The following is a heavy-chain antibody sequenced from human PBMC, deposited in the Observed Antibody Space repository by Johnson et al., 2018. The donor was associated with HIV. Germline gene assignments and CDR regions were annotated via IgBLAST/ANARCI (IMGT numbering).Heavy chain of an antibody. J-gene: IGHJ3*02. CDR1: GFTFDDYA. Sequence: VQLVESGRGLVQPGRSLRLSCAASGFTFDDYAMHWVRQAPGKGLEWVSGISWNSGSIGYADSVKGRFTISRDNSKNTLYLQMNSLRAEDTAVYYCAMDEGVGDGYGGKSAVDIWGQGTMVTVSS. CDR3: AMDEGVGDGYGGKSAVDI. CDR2: ISWNSGSI. D-gene: IGHD4-23*01. V-gene: IGHV3-9*01.